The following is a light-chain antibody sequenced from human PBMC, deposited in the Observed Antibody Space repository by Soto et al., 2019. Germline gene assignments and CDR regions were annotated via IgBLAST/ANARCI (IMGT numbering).Light chain of an antibody. CDR2: GAA. V-gene: IGKV1-27*01. J-gene: IGKJ2*01. CDR3: QKHSRGPHT. Sequence: DIPMTQSPSSLSSSVGDTVTITCRASQGISNYLSGYYQKQGKVPKLLIYGAATLQSGVPARFSGSGSGTDFTLTISGLQPEDVATYYCQKHSRGPHTFGQGTKLEIK. CDR1: QGISNY.